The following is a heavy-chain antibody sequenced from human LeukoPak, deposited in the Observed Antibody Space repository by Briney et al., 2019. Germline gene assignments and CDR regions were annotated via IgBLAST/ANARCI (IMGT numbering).Heavy chain of an antibody. CDR1: GFTFDDYG. CDR2: INWNGGST. V-gene: IGHV3-20*04. Sequence: PGGSLRLSCAASGFTFDDYGMSWVRQAPGKGLEWVSGINWNGGSTAYADSVKGRFTISRDNAKNSLYLQMHSLRAEDTAVYYCAKESLRVVPSATFDYWGQGTLVAVSS. CDR3: AKESLRVVPSATFDY. D-gene: IGHD2-2*01. J-gene: IGHJ4*02.